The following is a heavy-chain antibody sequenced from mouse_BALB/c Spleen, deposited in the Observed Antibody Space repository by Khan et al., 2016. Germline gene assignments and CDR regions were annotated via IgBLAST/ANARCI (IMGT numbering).Heavy chain of an antibody. J-gene: IGHJ2*01. D-gene: IGHD1-1*01. Sequence: VQLQQSGAELVKPGASVKLSCTASGFNIKDTFMHWVKQRPEQGLEWIGRIDPANGNTRYDPKFQGKATITADTSSNTAYLQLSSLSSEDTAVSYCSRRRPIYYYGRTYGYRGQGTTLTDSS. CDR2: IDPANGNT. CDR3: SRRRPIYYYGRTYGY. CDR1: GFNIKDTF. V-gene: IGHV14-3*02.